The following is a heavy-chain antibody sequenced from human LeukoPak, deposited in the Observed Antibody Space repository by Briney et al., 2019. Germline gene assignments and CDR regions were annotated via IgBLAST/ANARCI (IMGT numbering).Heavy chain of an antibody. D-gene: IGHD5-24*01. J-gene: IGHJ2*01. CDR2: INWKTGNG. CDR1: GFNFDDYA. V-gene: IGHV3-9*01. CDR3: TRRAARWQFDL. Sequence: GRSLRLSCAVSGFNFDDYAMPWVRQAPGRGLEWVSGINWKTGNGIYADSVKGRFTISRDNAKSSLYLQMSSLRAEDTALYYCTRRAARWQFDLWGRGTLLTVSS.